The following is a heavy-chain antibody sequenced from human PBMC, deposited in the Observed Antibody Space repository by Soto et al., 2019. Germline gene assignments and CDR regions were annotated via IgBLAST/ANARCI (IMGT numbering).Heavy chain of an antibody. CDR3: AREVTPIITMIGHCFDY. CDR2: ISSSSSYI. V-gene: IGHV3-21*01. Sequence: TGGSLRLSCAASGFTFSSYSMNWVRQAPGKGLEWVSSISSSSSYIYYADSVKGRFTISRDNAKNSLYLQMNSLRAEDTAVYYCAREVTPIITMIGHCFDYWGQGTLVTVSS. CDR1: GFTFSSYS. D-gene: IGHD3-22*01. J-gene: IGHJ4*02.